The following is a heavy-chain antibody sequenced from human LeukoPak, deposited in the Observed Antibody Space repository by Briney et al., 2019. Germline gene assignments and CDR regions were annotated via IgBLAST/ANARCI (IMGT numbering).Heavy chain of an antibody. Sequence: GESLKISCKGSGYSFTSYWIGWVRQLPGKGLEWMGIIYPGDSDTRYSPSFQGQVTISADKSISTAYLQWSSLKASDTAMYYCARGHRSSSWYMGFDYWGQGTLVTVSS. D-gene: IGHD6-13*01. CDR2: IYPGDSDT. J-gene: IGHJ4*02. CDR3: ARGHRSSSWYMGFDY. V-gene: IGHV5-51*01. CDR1: GYSFTSYW.